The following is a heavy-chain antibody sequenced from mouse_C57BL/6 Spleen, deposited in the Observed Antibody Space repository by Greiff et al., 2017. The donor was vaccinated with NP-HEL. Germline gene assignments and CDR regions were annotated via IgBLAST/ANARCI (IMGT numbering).Heavy chain of an antibody. D-gene: IGHD2-1*01. CDR2: IDPSDSET. Sequence: QVQLQQSGAELVRPGSSVKLSCKASGYTFTSYWMHWVKQRPIQGLEWIGNIDPSDSETHYNQKFKDKATLTVDKSSSTAYMQLSSLTSEDSAVYYCARGGTLLPYYFDYWGQGTTLTVSS. CDR3: ARGGTLLPYYFDY. V-gene: IGHV1-52*01. CDR1: GYTFTSYW. J-gene: IGHJ2*01.